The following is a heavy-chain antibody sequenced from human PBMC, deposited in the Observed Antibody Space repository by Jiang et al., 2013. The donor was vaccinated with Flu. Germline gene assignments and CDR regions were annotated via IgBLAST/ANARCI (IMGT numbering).Heavy chain of an antibody. CDR1: GFTFSSYA. CDR2: ISYDGSNK. J-gene: IGHJ5*02. V-gene: IGHV3-30*04. Sequence: QLVESGEAWSSLGGPSRLSCAASGFTFSSYAMHWVRQAPGKGLEWVAVISYDGSNKYYADSVKGRFTISRDNSKNTLYLQMNSLRAEDTAVYYCARARAYYYDSSGHNWFDPWGQGTLVTVSS. D-gene: IGHD3-22*01. CDR3: ARARAYYYDSSGHNWFDP.